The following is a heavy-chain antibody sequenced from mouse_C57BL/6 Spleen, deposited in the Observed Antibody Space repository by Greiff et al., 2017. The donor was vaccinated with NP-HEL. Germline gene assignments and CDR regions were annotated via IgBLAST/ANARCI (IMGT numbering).Heavy chain of an antibody. CDR1: GYAFSSYW. D-gene: IGHD1-1*01. V-gene: IGHV1-80*01. J-gene: IGHJ4*01. Sequence: QVQLQQSGAELVKPGASVKISCKASGYAFSSYWMNWVKQRPGKGLEWIGQIYPGDGDTNYNGKFKGKATLTADKSSSTAYMQLSSLTSEDSAVYFCARGGYGSSYMDYWGQGTSVTVSS. CDR3: ARGGYGSSYMDY. CDR2: IYPGDGDT.